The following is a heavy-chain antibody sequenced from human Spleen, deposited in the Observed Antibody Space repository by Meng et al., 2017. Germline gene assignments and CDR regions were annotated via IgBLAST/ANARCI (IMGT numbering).Heavy chain of an antibody. J-gene: IGHJ4*02. V-gene: IGHV3-48*03. CDR1: GFTFSSYE. Sequence: GGSLRLSCAASGFTFSSYEMNWVRQAPGKGLEWVSYISSSGSTIYYADSVKGRFTISRDNAKNSLYLQMNSLRAEDTAVYYCARDRVGATTPAYWGQGTLVTVSS. D-gene: IGHD1-26*01. CDR3: ARDRVGATTPAY. CDR2: ISSSGSTI.